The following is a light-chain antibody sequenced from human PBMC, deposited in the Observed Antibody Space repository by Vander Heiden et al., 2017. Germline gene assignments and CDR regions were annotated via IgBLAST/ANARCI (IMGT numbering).Light chain of an antibody. CDR2: GVS. CDR3: QHYGGSPWA. CDR1: QSVNSY. V-gene: IGKV3-20*01. Sequence: DIVLPQSPGTLSLSPGERATLSCRASQSVNSYLAWYQQQPGQAPRLLISGVSSRATGIPDRFSGSGSGTDFTLTISRLEPEDSAVYYCQHYGGSPWAFGQGTKVEIK. J-gene: IGKJ1*01.